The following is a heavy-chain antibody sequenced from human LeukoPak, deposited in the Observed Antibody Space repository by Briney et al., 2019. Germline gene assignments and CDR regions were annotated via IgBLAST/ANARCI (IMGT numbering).Heavy chain of an antibody. Sequence: SQTLSLTCTVSGGSISSGSYYWSWIRQPAGKGLEWIGRIYTSGSTNYNPSLKSRVTISVDTSKNQFSLKLSSVTAADTAVYYCARDATGFGVDYYYYYYMDVWGKGTTVTVSS. CDR1: GGSISSGSYY. CDR2: IYTSGST. V-gene: IGHV4-61*02. CDR3: ARDATGFGVDYYYYYYMDV. J-gene: IGHJ6*03. D-gene: IGHD3-3*01.